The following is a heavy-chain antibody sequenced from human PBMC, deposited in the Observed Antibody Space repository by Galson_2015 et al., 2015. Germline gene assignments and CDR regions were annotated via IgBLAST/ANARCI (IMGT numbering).Heavy chain of an antibody. CDR3: ARSLELLPPDS. D-gene: IGHD1-7*01. Sequence: SLRLSCAASGFIFSDYYMSWLRQAPGKGLEWVAHITDRSTYTNYADSVKGRFTVSRDNAQNSLFLQMNSLTAEDTAVYSCARSLELLPPDSWGRGTLVTVSS. CDR2: ITDRSTYT. J-gene: IGHJ5*01. V-gene: IGHV3-11*06. CDR1: GFIFSDYY.